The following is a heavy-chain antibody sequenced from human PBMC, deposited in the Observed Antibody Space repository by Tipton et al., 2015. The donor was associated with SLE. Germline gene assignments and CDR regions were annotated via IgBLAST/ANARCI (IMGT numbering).Heavy chain of an antibody. J-gene: IGHJ6*02. D-gene: IGHD3-3*01. Sequence: SLRLSCSASGFIFGDYGLSWVRQTPGKGLEWVANIKQDGSEKYYVDSVKGRFTISRDNAKNSLYLQMNSLRAEDTAVYYCVRELIRFLEWPYYNGKHVWGQGTTVTVSS. CDR1: GFIFGDYG. V-gene: IGHV3-7*03. CDR2: IKQDGSEK. CDR3: VRELIRFLEWPYYNGKHV.